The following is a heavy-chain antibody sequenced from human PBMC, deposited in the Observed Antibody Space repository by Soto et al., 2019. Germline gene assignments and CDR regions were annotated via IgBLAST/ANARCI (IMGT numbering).Heavy chain of an antibody. CDR1: GGTFSSYA. D-gene: IGHD2-2*01. CDR3: ARSQGSSTSLEIYYYYYYGMDV. CDR2: IIPIPGTA. J-gene: IGHJ6*02. Sequence: QVQLVQSGAEVKKPGSSVKVSCKDSGGTFSSYAISWVRQAPGQGLEWMGGIIPIPGTANYAQKFQGRVTITADESTSTAYMELSSLRSEDTAVYYCARSQGSSTSLEIYYYYYYGMDVCGQGTTVTVSS. V-gene: IGHV1-69*01.